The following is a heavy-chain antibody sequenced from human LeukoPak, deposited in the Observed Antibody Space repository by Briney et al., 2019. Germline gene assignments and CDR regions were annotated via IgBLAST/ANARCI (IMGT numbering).Heavy chain of an antibody. J-gene: IGHJ6*03. Sequence: GASVKVSCKASGYAFTSYGISWVRQAPGQGLEWMGWISAYNGNTNYAQKLQGRVTMTTDTSTSTAYMELRSLRSDDTAVYYCAREGATVDHYYYYYMDVWGKGTTVTVSS. CDR1: GYAFTSYG. CDR3: AREGATVDHYYYYYMDV. CDR2: ISAYNGNT. D-gene: IGHD1-26*01. V-gene: IGHV1-18*01.